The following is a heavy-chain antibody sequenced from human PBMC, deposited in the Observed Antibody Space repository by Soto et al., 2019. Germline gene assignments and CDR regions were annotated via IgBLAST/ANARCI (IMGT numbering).Heavy chain of an antibody. Sequence: GASVKVSCKASGGTFSSYTISWVRQAPGQGLEWMGRIIPILGIANYAQKFQGRVTITADKSTSTAYMELSSLRSEDTAVYYCARAVGDYGYYYYGMDVWGQGTTVTV. J-gene: IGHJ6*02. D-gene: IGHD4-17*01. CDR2: IIPILGIA. V-gene: IGHV1-69*02. CDR3: ARAVGDYGYYYYGMDV. CDR1: GGTFSSYT.